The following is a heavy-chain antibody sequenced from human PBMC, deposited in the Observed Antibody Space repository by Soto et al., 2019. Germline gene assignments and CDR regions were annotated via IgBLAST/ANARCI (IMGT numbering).Heavy chain of an antibody. J-gene: IGHJ3*01. CDR2: ISNDGMNK. CDR3: ARGGSDSSSGDAFNV. CDR1: GFTLSNYG. Sequence: QEQLVESGGGVVQTGTSLRLSCAASGFTLSNYGMHWVRQAPGKGLEWVALISNDGMNKYYAESVKGRFAISRDNSKNTQWLQMNSLRVEDTAVYYCARGGSDSSSGDAFNVWGQGTLVTVSS. D-gene: IGHD6-6*01. V-gene: IGHV3-30*03.